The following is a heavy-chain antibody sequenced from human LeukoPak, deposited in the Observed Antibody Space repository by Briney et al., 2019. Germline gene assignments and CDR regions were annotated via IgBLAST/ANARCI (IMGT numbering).Heavy chain of an antibody. CDR2: ISAYNGNT. CDR3: ARVVVPAAIYPGEGPDY. D-gene: IGHD2-2*02. J-gene: IGHJ4*02. Sequence: ASVKVSCKASGCTFTSYGISWVRQAPGQGLEWMGWISAYNGNTNYAQKLQGRVTMTTDTSTSTAYMELRSLRSDDTAVYYCARVVVPAAIYPGEGPDYWGQGTLVTVSS. V-gene: IGHV1-18*01. CDR1: GCTFTSYG.